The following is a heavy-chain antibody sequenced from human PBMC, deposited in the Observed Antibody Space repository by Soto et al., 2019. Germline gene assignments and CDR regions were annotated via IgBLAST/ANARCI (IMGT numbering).Heavy chain of an antibody. J-gene: IGHJ3*02. CDR2: IYSGGST. D-gene: IGHD3-3*01. V-gene: IGHV3-66*01. CDR3: ASATYYDFWSGYSQDAFDI. CDR1: GFTVSSNY. Sequence: GGSLRLSCVASGFTVSSNYLSWVRQAPGKGLEWLSVIYSGGSTYYADSVKGRFTISRDNSKNTLFLHMNSLSAEDTAMYYCASATYYDFWSGYSQDAFDIWGLGTMVTVSS.